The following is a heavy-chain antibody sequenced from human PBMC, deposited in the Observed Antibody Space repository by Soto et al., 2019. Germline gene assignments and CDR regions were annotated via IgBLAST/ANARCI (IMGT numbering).Heavy chain of an antibody. CDR3: ATRPGNYYDSSGPFDY. J-gene: IGHJ4*02. CDR1: GFTFSSYW. V-gene: IGHV3-7*01. CDR2: IKQDGSEK. D-gene: IGHD3-22*01. Sequence: EVQLVESGGGLVQPGGSLRLSCAASGFTFSSYWMSWVRQAPGKGLEWVANIKQDGSEKYYVDSAKGRFTISRDNAKNSLYLQMNSLRAEDTAVYYCATRPGNYYDSSGPFDYWGQGTLVTVSS.